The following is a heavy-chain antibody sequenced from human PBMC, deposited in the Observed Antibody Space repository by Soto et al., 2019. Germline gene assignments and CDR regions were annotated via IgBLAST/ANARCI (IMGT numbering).Heavy chain of an antibody. CDR1: GYTFTSYA. Sequence: QVQLVQSGAEVKKPGASVKVSCKASGYTFTSYAMHWVRQAPGQRLEWMGWINAGNGNTKYSQKFQGRVTITRDTSASTAYMEQSSLRSEDTAVYYCARSPLYYYGSGSYRYYYGMDVWGQGTTVTVSS. V-gene: IGHV1-3*01. CDR2: INAGNGNT. J-gene: IGHJ6*02. D-gene: IGHD3-10*01. CDR3: ARSPLYYYGSGSYRYYYGMDV.